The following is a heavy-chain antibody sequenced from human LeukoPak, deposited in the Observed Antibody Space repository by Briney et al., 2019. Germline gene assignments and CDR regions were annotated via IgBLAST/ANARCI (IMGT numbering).Heavy chain of an antibody. Sequence: GGSLRLSCAASGFTFSSYAMNWVRQAPGKGLEWVSGISGRGGRKHYADSVKGRFTISRDNTKNTLYLQMNNLRVEDTAVYYCASRVSGVVSIDYWGQGTLVTVSS. D-gene: IGHD3-3*01. CDR2: ISGRGGRK. V-gene: IGHV3-23*01. CDR3: ASRVSGVVSIDY. J-gene: IGHJ4*02. CDR1: GFTFSSYA.